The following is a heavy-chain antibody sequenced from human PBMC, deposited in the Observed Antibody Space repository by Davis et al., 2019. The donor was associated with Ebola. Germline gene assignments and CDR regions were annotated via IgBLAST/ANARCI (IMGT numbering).Heavy chain of an antibody. V-gene: IGHV4-39*07. CDR2: IYYSGST. Sequence: MPSETLSLTCTVSGGSISSSSYYWGWIRQPPGKGLEWIGTIYYSGSTNYNPSLKSRVTISVDTSKNQFSLKLSSVTAADTAVYYCASGLRFLEWLSPRDYYYGMDVWGQGTTVTVSS. CDR1: GGSISSSSYY. CDR3: ASGLRFLEWLSPRDYYYGMDV. D-gene: IGHD3-3*01. J-gene: IGHJ6*02.